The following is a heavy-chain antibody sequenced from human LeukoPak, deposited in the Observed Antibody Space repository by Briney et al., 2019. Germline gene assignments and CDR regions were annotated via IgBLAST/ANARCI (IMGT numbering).Heavy chain of an antibody. CDR1: GFTFSSYW. CDR2: IKQDGSEK. J-gene: IGHJ4*02. V-gene: IGHV3-7*01. Sequence: GGSLRLSCGASGFTFSSYWMNWVRQAPGKGLEWVANIKQDGSEKYYVDSVKGRFTISRDNAKNSLYLQMNSLRAEDTAGYYCARDPGYSSSWYSTLRVDYWGQGTLVTVSS. CDR3: ARDPGYSSSWYSTLRVDY. D-gene: IGHD6-13*01.